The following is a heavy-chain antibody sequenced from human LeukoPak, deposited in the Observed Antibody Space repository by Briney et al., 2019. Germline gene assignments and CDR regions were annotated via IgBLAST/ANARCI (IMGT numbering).Heavy chain of an antibody. CDR3: AREGPGYSYGSSGY. D-gene: IGHD5-18*01. CDR1: GFTFSSYS. V-gene: IGHV3-48*02. Sequence: PGGSLRLSCAASGFTFSSYSMNWVRQAPGKGLEWVSYISSSRTTIYYADSVKGRFTISRDSAKNSLYLQMNSLRDEDTAVYYCAREGPGYSYGSSGYWGQGTLVTVSS. J-gene: IGHJ4*02. CDR2: ISSSRTTI.